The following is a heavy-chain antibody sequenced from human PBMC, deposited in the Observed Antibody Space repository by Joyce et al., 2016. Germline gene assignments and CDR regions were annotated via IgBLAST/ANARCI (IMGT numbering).Heavy chain of an antibody. CDR2: FDAEEGEI. V-gene: IGHV1-24*01. J-gene: IGHJ3*01. CDR1: GHTLSELS. Sequence: QVQLLQSAAAVKKPGASVKVSCKVSGHTLSELSIHWVRQAPGKGLEWMGGFDAEEGEINYAKKFQDRVTMTEDTSTDTAYMELSSLRSEDTAVYYCATGGGLQILPFDFWGQGTKVTVSS. CDR3: ATGGGLQILPFDF. D-gene: IGHD5-24*01.